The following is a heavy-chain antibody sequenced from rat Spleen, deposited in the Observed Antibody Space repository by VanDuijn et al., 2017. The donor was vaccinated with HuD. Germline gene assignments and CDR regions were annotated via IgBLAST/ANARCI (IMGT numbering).Heavy chain of an antibody. CDR3: ARRHYGYTDYFDY. Sequence: EVQLVESGGGLVQPGRSLKLSCAASGFTFSDYGVAWVRQSPTTGLEWGATISYGDSSGHSSTYYRDAVKGRFTISRDNAKSTLSLQMDSLRYEDTATYYCARRHYGYTDYFDYWGQGVMVTVSS. D-gene: IGHD1-9*01. V-gene: IGHV5-29*01. CDR2: ISYGDSSGHSST. J-gene: IGHJ2*01. CDR1: GFTFSDYG.